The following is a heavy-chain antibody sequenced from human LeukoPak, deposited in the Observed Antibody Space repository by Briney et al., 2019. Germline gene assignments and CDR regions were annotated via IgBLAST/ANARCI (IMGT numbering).Heavy chain of an antibody. CDR2: INPNSGGT. CDR1: GYTFTGYY. D-gene: IGHD4-17*01. Sequence: ASVKVSCKASGYTFTGYYMHWVRQAPGQGLEWMGRINPNSGGTNYAQKFQGRVTMARDTSISTAYMELSRLRSDDTAVYYCASGPGDYVMGQYYYYYYMDVWGKGTTVTVSS. V-gene: IGHV1-2*06. J-gene: IGHJ6*03. CDR3: ASGPGDYVMGQYYYYYYMDV.